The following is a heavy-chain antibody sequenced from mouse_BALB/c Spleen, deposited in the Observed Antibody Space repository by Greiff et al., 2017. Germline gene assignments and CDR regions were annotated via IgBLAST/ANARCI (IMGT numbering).Heavy chain of an antibody. CDR1: GYTFTDYN. J-gene: IGHJ1*01. Sequence: EVQLQQSGPELVKPGASVKISCKASGYTFTDYNMHWVKQSHGKSLEWIGYIYPYNGGTGYNQKFKSKATLTVDNSSSTAYMELRSLTSEDSAVYYCARSTVWYFDVWGAGTTVTVSS. D-gene: IGHD1-1*01. V-gene: IGHV1S29*02. CDR2: IYPYNGGT. CDR3: ARSTVWYFDV.